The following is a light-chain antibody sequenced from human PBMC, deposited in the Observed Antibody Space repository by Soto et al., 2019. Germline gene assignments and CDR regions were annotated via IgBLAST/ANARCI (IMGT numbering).Light chain of an antibody. V-gene: IGKV3-20*01. Sequence: EIVLTQSPGTLSLSPGERATLSCRASQSVSSSYLAWYQQKPGQTPRLLIYGASSRATGIPDRFSGSGSGTDFTLTISRLEPEDFAVYYCLQYGNSPFTFGPGTKVDL. CDR1: QSVSSSY. J-gene: IGKJ3*01. CDR3: LQYGNSPFT. CDR2: GAS.